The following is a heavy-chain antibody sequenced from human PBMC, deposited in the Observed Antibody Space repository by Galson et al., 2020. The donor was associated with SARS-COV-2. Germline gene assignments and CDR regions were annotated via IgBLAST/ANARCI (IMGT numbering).Heavy chain of an antibody. V-gene: IGHV3-23*01. Sequence: GGSLRLSCAASGFTFSNYAMTWVRQAPGKGLEWVSSISHRGGSAHYGDSVKGRFSISRDNSKNILYLQMNSLRGDDTGLYYCAQARPHRFLEWACPGDNWGLGTLVTVSS. J-gene: IGHJ4*02. CDR2: ISHRGGSA. CDR1: GFTFSNYA. D-gene: IGHD3-3*01. CDR3: AQARPHRFLEWACPGDN.